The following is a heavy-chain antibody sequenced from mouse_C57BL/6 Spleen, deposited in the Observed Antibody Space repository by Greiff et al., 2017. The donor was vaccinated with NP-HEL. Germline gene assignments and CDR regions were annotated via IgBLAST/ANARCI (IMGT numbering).Heavy chain of an antibody. V-gene: IGHV1-64*01. D-gene: IGHD3-2*02. CDR1: GYTFTSYW. Sequence: QVQLQQPGAELVKPGASVKLSCKASGYTFTSYWMHWVKQRPGQGLEWIGMIHPNSGSTNYNEKFKSKATLTVDKSSSTAYMQLSSLTSEDSAVYYCARRGDSSGYEDAMDYWGQGTTLTVSS. CDR3: ARRGDSSGYEDAMDY. J-gene: IGHJ2*01. CDR2: IHPNSGST.